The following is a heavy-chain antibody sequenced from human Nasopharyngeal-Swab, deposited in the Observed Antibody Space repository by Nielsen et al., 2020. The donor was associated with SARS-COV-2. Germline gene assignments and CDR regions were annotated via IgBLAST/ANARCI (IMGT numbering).Heavy chain of an antibody. V-gene: IGHV4-59*01. CDR1: GGSFSANY. J-gene: IGHJ5*02. CDR3: AKEGATGWFDP. CDR2: ICHNSGT. Sequence: SETLSLTCAVSGGSFSANYWGWIRQPPGKGLEWIGYICHNSGTSYNPSLKSRVTMFMDTSKNQFSLRLRSVTAADTAVYYCAKEGATGWFDPWGQGTLVTVSS.